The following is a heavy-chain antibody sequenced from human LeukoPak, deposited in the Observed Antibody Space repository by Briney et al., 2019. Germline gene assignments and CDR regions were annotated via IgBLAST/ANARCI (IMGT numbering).Heavy chain of an antibody. CDR3: ARGDSSGCFDY. CDR1: GGSISSGDYY. CDR2: IYYSGST. D-gene: IGHD6-19*01. J-gene: IGHJ4*02. V-gene: IGHV4-61*08. Sequence: SETLSLTCTVSGGSISSGDYYWSWIRQPPGKGLEWIGYIYYSGSTNYSPSLKSRVTISVDTSKNQFSLKLSSVTAADTAVYYCARGDSSGCFDYWGQGTLVTVSS.